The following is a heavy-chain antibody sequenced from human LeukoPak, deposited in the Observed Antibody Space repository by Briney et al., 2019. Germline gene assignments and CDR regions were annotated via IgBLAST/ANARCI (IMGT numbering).Heavy chain of an antibody. CDR1: GYTFTLHH. CDR3: ARAPMIVVVFPPRLDY. J-gene: IGHJ4*02. D-gene: IGHD3-22*01. Sequence: GASVKVSCKASGYTFTLHHIHWVRQAAGQGLEWMGVINPSDGSATYAQNFKGRVKMTGDTSTSTVYMELISLRSEDTAVYYCARAPMIVVVFPPRLDYWGQGTLVTVSS. V-gene: IGHV1-46*01. CDR2: INPSDGSA.